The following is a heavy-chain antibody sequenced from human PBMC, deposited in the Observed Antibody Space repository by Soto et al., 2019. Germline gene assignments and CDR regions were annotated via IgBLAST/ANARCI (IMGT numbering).Heavy chain of an antibody. CDR3: AKNPFIVAGTIYFDL. CDR2: ISGTGDAA. CDR1: GFSFNGYA. J-gene: IGHJ4*02. D-gene: IGHD2-15*01. V-gene: IGHV3-23*01. Sequence: EVQLLESGGGLIQPGGSLSLSCAASGFSFNGYAMSWVRQAPGKGLEWVSTISGTGDAARYADSVGGRFTISRDNSKSTLYLQMDTLRAEDTAIYFCAKNPFIVAGTIYFDLWGQGTLVAVSS.